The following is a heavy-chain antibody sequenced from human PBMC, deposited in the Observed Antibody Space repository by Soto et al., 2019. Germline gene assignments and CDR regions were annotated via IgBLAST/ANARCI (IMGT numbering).Heavy chain of an antibody. J-gene: IGHJ4*02. CDR3: SGAESPDTAYFSHY. Sequence: PGGSLRLSCTVSRFPFDGLARNWVRQAPGKGLEWVGLIRNQGYQVTTEYAAARKGRCTITSDTPNGIAYLQMNSLKIEDSAVYYCSGAESPDTAYFSHYWGQGTPVTVSS. D-gene: IGHD1-26*01. CDR2: IRNQGYQVTT. CDR1: RFPFDGLA. V-gene: IGHV3-49*04.